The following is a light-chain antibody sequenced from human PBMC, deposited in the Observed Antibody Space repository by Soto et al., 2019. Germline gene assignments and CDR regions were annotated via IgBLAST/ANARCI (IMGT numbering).Light chain of an antibody. CDR1: SSDVGGYNY. CDR3: SSYTSSSGGV. J-gene: IGLJ2*01. V-gene: IGLV2-14*01. Sequence: QSALTQPASVSGSPGQSITISCTGTSSDVGGYNYVSWYQQHPGTAPKLMIYDVSNRPSGVSNRFSGYKSGNTASLTISGLQAEDEADYYCSSYTSSSGGVFGGGTKLTVL. CDR2: DVS.